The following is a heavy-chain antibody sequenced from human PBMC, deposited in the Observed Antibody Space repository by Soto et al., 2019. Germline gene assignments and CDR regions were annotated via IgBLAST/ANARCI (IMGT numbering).Heavy chain of an antibody. CDR1: GYTFTSYA. Sequence: ASVKVSCKASGYTFTSYAMHWVRQAPGQRLEWMGWINAGNGNTKYSQKFQGRVTITRDTSASTAYMELSSLRSEDTAVYDCARDRGTMVRGVGDFQHWGQGTLVTVSS. CDR2: INAGNGNT. J-gene: IGHJ1*01. D-gene: IGHD3-10*01. CDR3: ARDRGTMVRGVGDFQH. V-gene: IGHV1-3*01.